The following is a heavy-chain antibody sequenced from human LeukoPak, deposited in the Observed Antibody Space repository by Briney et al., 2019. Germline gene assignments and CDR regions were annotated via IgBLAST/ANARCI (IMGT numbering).Heavy chain of an antibody. CDR2: ISSNSDNT. D-gene: IGHD3-16*01. Sequence: ASVKVSCKATGYTFTSYGISWVRQAPGQGLEWMGWISSNSDNTNYAQKLQGRVTMTTDTSTSTAYMELRSLRSDNTAVYYCARDWGSIKVITDCGGQGTLVTVSS. V-gene: IGHV1-18*01. CDR1: GYTFTSYG. CDR3: ARDWGSIKVITDC. J-gene: IGHJ4*02.